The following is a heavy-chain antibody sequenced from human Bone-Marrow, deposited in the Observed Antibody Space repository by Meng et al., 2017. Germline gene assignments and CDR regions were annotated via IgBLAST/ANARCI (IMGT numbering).Heavy chain of an antibody. V-gene: IGHV1-3*01. D-gene: IGHD6-13*01. CDR2: INAGNGQT. CDR3: ARGGIAAAAYSDH. CDR1: GYSFTSYA. Sequence: QVLLWRSGAEVKKPGASVKLSCEASGYSFTSYAIHWVRQAPGKSLEWMGWINAGNGQTKYSERFQGRVAIARDTSANTAYMELSSLTSEDTAVYYCARGGIAAAAYSDHWGQGTLVTVSS. J-gene: IGHJ4*02.